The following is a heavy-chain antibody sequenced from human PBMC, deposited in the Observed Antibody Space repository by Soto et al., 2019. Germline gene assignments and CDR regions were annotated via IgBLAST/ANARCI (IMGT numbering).Heavy chain of an antibody. CDR1: GFTFISYS. Sequence: GGSLRLSCAASGFTFISYSMNWVRQAPGKGLEWVSAISGSGGSTYYADSVKGRFTISRDNSKNTLYLQMNSLRAEDTAVYYCAKVRNVPAAAEWGQGTLVTVSS. CDR3: AKVRNVPAAAE. V-gene: IGHV3-23*01. CDR2: ISGSGGST. J-gene: IGHJ4*02. D-gene: IGHD2-2*01.